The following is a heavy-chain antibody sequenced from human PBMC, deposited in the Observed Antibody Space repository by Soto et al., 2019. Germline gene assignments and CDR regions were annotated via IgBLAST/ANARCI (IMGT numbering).Heavy chain of an antibody. Sequence: SETLSLTCNMSGDSYSISTYSWSWIRQPPGKALQWIGFIYQSGVTSYNPSLASRVSISLDRSNNQCSLKLKSVTAADTAVYFCAGMPYPSGLRFDPWGPGTLVTVSS. CDR3: AGMPYPSGLRFDP. J-gene: IGHJ5*02. D-gene: IGHD6-19*01. V-gene: IGHV4-30-2*01. CDR1: GDSYSISTYS. CDR2: IYQSGVT.